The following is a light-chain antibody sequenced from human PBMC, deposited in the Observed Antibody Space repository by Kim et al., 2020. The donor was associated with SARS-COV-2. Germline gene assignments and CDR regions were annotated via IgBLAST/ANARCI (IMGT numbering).Light chain of an antibody. Sequence: ASCGDRFTITFRASQSLSGWLSLFQQKPGKAPKVLIYKVSTLESGVPSRFSGSGSGTEFTLTINSLQPEDFVTYYCQQYKYSPWSFGQGTKVDIK. J-gene: IGKJ1*01. V-gene: IGKV1-5*03. CDR1: QSLSGW. CDR2: KVS. CDR3: QQYKYSPWS.